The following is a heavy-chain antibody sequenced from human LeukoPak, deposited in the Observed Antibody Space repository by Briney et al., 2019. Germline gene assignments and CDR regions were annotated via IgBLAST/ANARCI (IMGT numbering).Heavy chain of an antibody. CDR2: IFHSGNT. CDR1: GGSISSGGYY. V-gene: IGHV4-30-2*01. D-gene: IGHD2-2*01. J-gene: IGHJ4*02. Sequence: PSQTLSLTCTVSGGSISSGGYYWSWIRQPPGKGLEWIGYIFHSGNTYYNPSLKSRVTILVDRSKNQFSLKLSSVTAADSAVYYCAKASSSTRVHFDYWGQGTLVTVSS. CDR3: AKASSSTRVHFDY.